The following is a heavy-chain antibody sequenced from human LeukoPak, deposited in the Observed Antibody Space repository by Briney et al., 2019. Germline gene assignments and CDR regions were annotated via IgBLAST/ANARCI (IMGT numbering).Heavy chain of an antibody. CDR1: GGSISSYY. CDR2: IYTSGST. D-gene: IGHD3-10*01. CDR3: ASTAYYYGSGARGTLDY. Sequence: SETLSLTCTVSGGSISSYYWSWIRQPAGKGLEWIGRIYTSGSTNYNPSLKSRVTISVDTSKNQFSLKLSSVTAADTAVYYCASTAYYYGSGARGTLDYWGQGTLVTVSS. J-gene: IGHJ4*02. V-gene: IGHV4-4*07.